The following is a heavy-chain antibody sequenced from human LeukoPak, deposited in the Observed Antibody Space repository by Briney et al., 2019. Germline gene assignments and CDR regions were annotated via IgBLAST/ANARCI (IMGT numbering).Heavy chain of an antibody. CDR2: ISISSTTI. V-gene: IGHV3-11*04. J-gene: IGHJ4*02. CDR3: ARRGGSYSPFGY. D-gene: IGHD1-26*01. CDR1: GFTVSGTY. Sequence: GGSLRLSCAASGFTVSGTYMSWVRQAPGKGLEWVSYISISSTTIYYADSVKGRFTFSRDNAKNSLYLQMDSLRAEDTAVYYCARRGGSYSPFGYWGQGTLVTVSS.